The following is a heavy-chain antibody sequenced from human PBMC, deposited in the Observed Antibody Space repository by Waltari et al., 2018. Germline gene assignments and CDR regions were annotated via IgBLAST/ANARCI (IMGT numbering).Heavy chain of an antibody. V-gene: IGHV3-21*04. CDR2: ISSSSSYI. CDR3: AKEGIAARRGSFDY. Sequence: EVQLVESGGGLVKPGGSLRLSCAASGFTFSSYSMNWVRQAPGKGLEWVSSISSSSSYIYYADSVKGRFTISRDNAKNSLYLQMNSLRAEDMALYYCAKEGIAARRGSFDYWGQGTLVTVSS. J-gene: IGHJ4*02. D-gene: IGHD6-6*01. CDR1: GFTFSSYS.